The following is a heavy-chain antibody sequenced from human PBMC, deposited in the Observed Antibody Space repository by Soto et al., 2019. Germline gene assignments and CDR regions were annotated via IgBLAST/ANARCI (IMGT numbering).Heavy chain of an antibody. D-gene: IGHD2-2*01. CDR1: GFTFRSYG. V-gene: IGHV3-33*01. J-gene: IGHJ6*02. CDR3: ARDRLVPYGYGMDV. Sequence: GSLRLSCAAPGFTFRSYGIHWVRQAPGKGLEWVALIWFDGSKKYYVDSVKGRFAVSRDNSKNTLYLQMNSLRVKDTAVYYCARDRLVPYGYGMDVWGQGTTVTVTS. CDR2: IWFDGSKK.